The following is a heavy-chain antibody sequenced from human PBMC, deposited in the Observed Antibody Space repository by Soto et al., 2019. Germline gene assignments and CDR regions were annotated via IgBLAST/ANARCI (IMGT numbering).Heavy chain of an antibody. J-gene: IGHJ4*02. V-gene: IGHV3-23*05. CDR1: GFPFSTYA. Sequence: EVQLVESGGGLVQPGGSLRLSCVASGFPFSTYAMSWVRQAPGKGLEWVSGLYGNGNGISYADSVKGRFTISRDNSKSTVYLQMYSLRSDDTAMYYCAKDRQQDGFWSFDHWGRGTLIIVCS. D-gene: IGHD3-3*01. CDR2: LYGNGNGI. CDR3: AKDRQQDGFWSFDH.